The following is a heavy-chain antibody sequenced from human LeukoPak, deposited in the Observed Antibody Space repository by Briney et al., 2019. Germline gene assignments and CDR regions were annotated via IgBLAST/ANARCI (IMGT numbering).Heavy chain of an antibody. Sequence: GGSLRLSCAASGFTFSSYWMSWVRQAPGKGLEWVANIKQDGSEKYYVDSVKGRFTISRDNAKNLLYLQMNSLRVEDTAVYFCARDDNYYDTSGHFFDAFTLWGQGTMVTVSS. CDR1: GFTFSSYW. D-gene: IGHD3-22*01. V-gene: IGHV3-7*01. J-gene: IGHJ3*01. CDR3: ARDDNYYDTSGHFFDAFTL. CDR2: IKQDGSEK.